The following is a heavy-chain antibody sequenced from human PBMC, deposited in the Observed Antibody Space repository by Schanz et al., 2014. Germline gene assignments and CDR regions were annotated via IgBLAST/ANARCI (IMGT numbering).Heavy chain of an antibody. Sequence: QVQLVQSGAEVKKPGASVKVSCKASGYTFTGYYMHWVRQAPGQGLEWMGWMNPNSGDTGYPRKFQDRATMTRNTSISTAYMELSSLTSEDTAVYYCARVSMEFERGKSYYYYMDVWGRGTTVTVSS. V-gene: IGHV1-8*01. CDR1: GYTFTGYY. J-gene: IGHJ6*03. CDR2: MNPNSGDT. D-gene: IGHD3-10*01. CDR3: ARVSMEFERGKSYYYYMDV.